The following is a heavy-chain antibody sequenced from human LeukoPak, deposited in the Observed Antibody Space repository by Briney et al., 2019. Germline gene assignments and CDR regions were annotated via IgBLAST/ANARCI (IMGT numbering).Heavy chain of an antibody. V-gene: IGHV3-23*01. CDR2: ISSGSDYT. CDR1: GFSFSSHG. D-gene: IGHD3-10*01. Sequence: GRSLRLSCAASGFSFSSHGMSWVRQAPWKGPEWVSSISSGSDYTFYADSVKGRFTISRDNSKNTLYLQMNSLRAGDTAIYYCAKIGVIGNWYYDVWGRGTLVTVSS. J-gene: IGHJ2*01. CDR3: AKIGVIGNWYYDV.